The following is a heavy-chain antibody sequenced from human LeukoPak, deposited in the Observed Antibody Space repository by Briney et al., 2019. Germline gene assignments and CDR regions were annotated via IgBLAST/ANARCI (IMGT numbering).Heavy chain of an antibody. Sequence: PGGSLRLSCAASGFTFSNAWMSWVRQAPGKGLEWVGRIKSKTDGGTTDYAAPVKGRFTISRDDSKNTLYLQMNSLKTEDTAVYCCTTQPYYYDSSGYPSLYYWGQGTLVTVSS. CDR2: IKSKTDGGTT. CDR1: GFTFSNAW. D-gene: IGHD3-22*01. J-gene: IGHJ4*02. CDR3: TTQPYYYDSSGYPSLYY. V-gene: IGHV3-15*01.